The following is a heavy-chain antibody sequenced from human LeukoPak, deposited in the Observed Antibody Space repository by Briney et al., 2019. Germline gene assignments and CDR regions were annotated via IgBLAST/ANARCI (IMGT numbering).Heavy chain of an antibody. CDR1: GYTFTSYD. D-gene: IGHD3-16*02. Sequence: ASVKVSCKASGYTFTSYDINWVRQATGQGLEWMGWMNPNSGNTGYAQKFQGRVTMTGNTSISTAYMELSSLRSDDTAVYYCARPAPNDYIWGSYRDNWFDPWGQGTLVTVSS. J-gene: IGHJ5*02. CDR3: ARPAPNDYIWGSYRDNWFDP. V-gene: IGHV1-8*02. CDR2: MNPNSGNT.